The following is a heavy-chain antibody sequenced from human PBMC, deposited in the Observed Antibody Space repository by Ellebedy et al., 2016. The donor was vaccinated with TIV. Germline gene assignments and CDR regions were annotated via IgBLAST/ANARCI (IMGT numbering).Heavy chain of an antibody. CDR2: IYYSGST. D-gene: IGHD3-10*01. CDR3: ARGLFPGITMVRGVRFDY. J-gene: IGHJ4*02. Sequence: MPSETLSLTCTVSGGSISSYYWSWIRQPPGKGLEWIGYIYYSGSTNYNPSLKSRVTISVDTSKNQFSLKLSSVTAADTAVYYCARGLFPGITMVRGVRFDYWGQGTLVTVSS. CDR1: GGSISSYY. V-gene: IGHV4-59*12.